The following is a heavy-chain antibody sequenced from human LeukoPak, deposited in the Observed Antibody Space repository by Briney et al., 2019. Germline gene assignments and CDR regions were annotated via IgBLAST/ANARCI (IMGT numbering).Heavy chain of an antibody. Sequence: GASLKISCKGSGSRFTSYWIGWVRPMPGKGLEWMGIIYPGDSDTRYSPSFQGQVTISADKSISTAYLQWSSLKASDTAMYYCARHEYSSGWYSWFDPWGQGTLVTVSS. J-gene: IGHJ5*02. CDR1: GSRFTSYW. CDR2: IYPGDSDT. D-gene: IGHD6-19*01. V-gene: IGHV5-51*01. CDR3: ARHEYSSGWYSWFDP.